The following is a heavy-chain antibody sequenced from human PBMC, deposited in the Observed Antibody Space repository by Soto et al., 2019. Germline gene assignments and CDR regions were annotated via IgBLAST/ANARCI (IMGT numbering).Heavy chain of an antibody. CDR2: IRSKANSYAT. Sequence: EVQLVESGGGLVQPGGSLKLSCAASGFTFSGSAIHWVRQASGKGLEWVGRIRSKANSYATAYAASVKGRFTISRDDSRNTAYLPMNSLKTEDTAVYYCSRDGNYWGQGTLVTVSS. CDR3: SRDGNY. J-gene: IGHJ4*02. D-gene: IGHD2-21*02. V-gene: IGHV3-73*01. CDR1: GFTFSGSA.